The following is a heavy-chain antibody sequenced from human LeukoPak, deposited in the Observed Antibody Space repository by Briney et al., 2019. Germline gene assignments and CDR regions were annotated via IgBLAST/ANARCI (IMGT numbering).Heavy chain of an antibody. CDR2: IYYSGST. V-gene: IGHV4-59*01. CDR3: ATYNGSYSDAFDI. J-gene: IGHJ3*02. CDR1: GDSISSYY. Sequence: SETLSLTCTVSGDSISSYYWSWIRQPPGKGLEWIGYIYYSGSTNYNPSLKSRVTISVDTSKNQFSLKLSSVTAADTAVYYCATYNGSYSDAFDIWGQGTMVTVSS. D-gene: IGHD1-26*01.